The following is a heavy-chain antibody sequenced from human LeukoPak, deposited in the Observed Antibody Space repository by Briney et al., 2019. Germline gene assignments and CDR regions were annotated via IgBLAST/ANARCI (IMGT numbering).Heavy chain of an antibody. J-gene: IGHJ4*02. D-gene: IGHD6-13*01. CDR3: ARYNSRWDEDY. Sequence: SETLSLTCAVYGGSFSGYYWSWIRQPPGKGLEWIGGINHSGSTNYNPSLKSRVTISVDTSKNQFSLKLSSVTAADTAVYYCARYNSRWDEDYWGQGTLVTVSS. CDR2: INHSGST. CDR1: GGSFSGYY. V-gene: IGHV4-34*01.